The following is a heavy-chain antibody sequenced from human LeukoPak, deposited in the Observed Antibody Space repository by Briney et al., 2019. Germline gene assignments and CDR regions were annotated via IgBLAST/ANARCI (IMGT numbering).Heavy chain of an antibody. CDR3: ESSDRDSSGYKFDY. Sequence: ASVKVSCKVSGYTLTELSMHWVRQAPGKGLEWMGGFDPEDGETIYAQKFQGRVTITADESTSTAYMELSSLRSEDTAVYYCESSDRDSSGYKFDYWGQGTLVTVSS. D-gene: IGHD3-22*01. V-gene: IGHV1-24*01. CDR2: FDPEDGET. CDR1: GYTLTELS. J-gene: IGHJ4*02.